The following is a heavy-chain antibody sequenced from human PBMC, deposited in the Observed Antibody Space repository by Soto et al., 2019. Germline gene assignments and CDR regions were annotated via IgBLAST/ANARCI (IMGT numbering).Heavy chain of an antibody. J-gene: IGHJ4*03. CDR3: AKGRYDFWSPYYFDS. V-gene: IGHV3-9*01. CDR1: GLNLDDFA. D-gene: IGHD3-3*01. CDR2: ITWNSRVL. Sequence: PGGSLRLSCAGTGLNLDDFAMHWVRQAPGKGLEWVSGITWNSRVLAYADSVKGRFTISRDNARNSLYLQMDSLRDEDTALYYCAKGRYDFWSPYYFDSWGQGTTVTVSS.